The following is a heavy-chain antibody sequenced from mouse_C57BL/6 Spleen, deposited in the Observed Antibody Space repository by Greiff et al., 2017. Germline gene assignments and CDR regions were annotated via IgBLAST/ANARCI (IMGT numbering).Heavy chain of an antibody. V-gene: IGHV5-17*01. CDR2: ISSGSSTI. CDR3: ARDYYGNYYAMDY. J-gene: IGHJ4*01. D-gene: IGHD1-1*01. Sequence: DVMLVESGGGLVKPGGSLKLSCAASGFTFSDYGMHWVRQAPEKGLEWVAYISSGSSTIYYADTVKGRFTISRDNAKNTLFLQMTSLRSEDTAMYYCARDYYGNYYAMDYWCQGTSVTVSS. CDR1: GFTFSDYG.